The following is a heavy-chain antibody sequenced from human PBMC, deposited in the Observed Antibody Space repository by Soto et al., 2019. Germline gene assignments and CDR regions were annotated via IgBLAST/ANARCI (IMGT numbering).Heavy chain of an antibody. V-gene: IGHV4-34*01. J-gene: IGHJ5*02. D-gene: IGHD4-17*01. Sequence: QVQLQQWGAGLLKPSETLSLTCAVYGGSFSGYYGSWIRQPPGKGLEWIGEINHSGSTNYNPSLKSRVTISVDTSKNQFSLKLSSVTAADTAVYYCARVSTVTGVNWFDPWGQGTLVTVSS. CDR2: INHSGST. CDR1: GGSFSGYY. CDR3: ARVSTVTGVNWFDP.